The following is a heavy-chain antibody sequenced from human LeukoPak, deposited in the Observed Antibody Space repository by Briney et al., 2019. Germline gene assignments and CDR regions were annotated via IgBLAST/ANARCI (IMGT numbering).Heavy chain of an antibody. CDR2: ISTYNGNT. CDR3: ARGWELSS. D-gene: IGHD1-26*01. Sequence: ASVKVSCKASGYXFNNYAISWVRQAPGQGLEWMGWISTYNGNTNYAQNLQGRVTMTTDTSTSTAYMELRSLRSDDTAVYYCARGWELSSWGQGTLVTVSS. V-gene: IGHV1-18*01. CDR1: GYXFNNYA. J-gene: IGHJ5*02.